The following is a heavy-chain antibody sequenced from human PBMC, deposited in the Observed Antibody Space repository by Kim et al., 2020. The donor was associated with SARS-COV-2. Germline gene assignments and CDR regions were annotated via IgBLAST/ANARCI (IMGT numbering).Heavy chain of an antibody. CDR1: GFTFDDYT. Sequence: GGSLRLSCAASGFTFDDYTMHWVRQAPGKGLEWVSPISWDGGSTYYADSVKGRFTISRDNSKNSLYLQMNSLRTEDTALYYCAKDIYRVSSSWYGRDYYFDYWGQGTLVTVSS. J-gene: IGHJ4*02. D-gene: IGHD6-13*01. V-gene: IGHV3-43*01. CDR3: AKDIYRVSSSWYGRDYYFDY. CDR2: ISWDGGST.